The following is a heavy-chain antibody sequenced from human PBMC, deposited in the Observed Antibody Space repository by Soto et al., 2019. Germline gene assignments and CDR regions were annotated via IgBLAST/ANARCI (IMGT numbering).Heavy chain of an antibody. J-gene: IGHJ4*02. CDR1: GFTFSSYA. D-gene: IGHD3-10*01. Sequence: GGSPRLSCAASGFTFSSYAMSWFRQAPGKGLEWVSAISGSGGSTYYADSVKGRFTISRDNSKNTLYLQMNSLRAEDTAVYYYAKEGWLGEFFNFDYWGQGTLVTVSS. CDR2: ISGSGGST. CDR3: AKEGWLGEFFNFDY. V-gene: IGHV3-23*01.